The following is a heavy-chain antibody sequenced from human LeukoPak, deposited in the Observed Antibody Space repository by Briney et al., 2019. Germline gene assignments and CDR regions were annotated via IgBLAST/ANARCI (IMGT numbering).Heavy chain of an antibody. D-gene: IGHD3-22*01. Sequence: GGSLRLSCAASGFTFSSYAMSWVRQAPGKGLEWVSAISGSGGSTYYADSVKGRFTISRDNSKNTLYLQMNSLRAEDTAVYYCAKDRSRGYYDSSGTDAFDIWGQGTMVTVSS. CDR3: AKDRSRGYYDSSGTDAFDI. CDR1: GFTFSSYA. J-gene: IGHJ3*02. CDR2: ISGSGGST. V-gene: IGHV3-23*01.